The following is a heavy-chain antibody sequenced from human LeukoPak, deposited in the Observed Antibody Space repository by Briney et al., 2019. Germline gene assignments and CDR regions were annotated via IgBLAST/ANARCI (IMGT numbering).Heavy chain of an antibody. J-gene: IGHJ4*02. CDR2: ISSSSSTI. CDR1: GFTFSSYS. D-gene: IGHD4-17*01. CDR3: ARRRTTVTTSLDY. V-gene: IGHV3-48*04. Sequence: GGSLRLSCAASGFTFSSYSMNWVRQAPGKGLEWVSYISSSSSTIYYADSVKGRFTISRDNAKNSLYLQMNSLRAEDTAVYYCARRRTTVTTSLDYWGQGTLVTVSS.